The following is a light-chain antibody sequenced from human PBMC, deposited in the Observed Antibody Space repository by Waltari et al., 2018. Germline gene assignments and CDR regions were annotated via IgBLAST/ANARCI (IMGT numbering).Light chain of an antibody. J-gene: IGKJ4*01. Sequence: ILMTQSPATLSVSPGERATLSCRASQSVTNNLAWHQQQPGQTPRLLSYDASSRATGIPARFSGSGSGTEFTLTVSSLQSEDFAVYYCQQYHNWPLSFGGGTKVEIK. CDR1: QSVTNN. CDR3: QQYHNWPLS. V-gene: IGKV3-15*01. CDR2: DAS.